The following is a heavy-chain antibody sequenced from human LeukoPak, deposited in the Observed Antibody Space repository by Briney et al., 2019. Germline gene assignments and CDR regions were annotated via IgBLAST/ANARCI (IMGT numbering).Heavy chain of an antibody. CDR3: AREYCSSTSCYKEAFDH. J-gene: IGHJ4*02. D-gene: IGHD2-2*02. CDR1: GYTFTSYH. CDR2: INPSGGST. Sequence: ASVKVSCKASGYTFTSYHMHWVRQAPGQGLEWMGIINPSGGSTSYAQKFQGRVTMTRDTSTSTVYMELSSLRSEDTAVYYCAREYCSSTSCYKEAFDHWGQGTLVTVSS. V-gene: IGHV1-46*01.